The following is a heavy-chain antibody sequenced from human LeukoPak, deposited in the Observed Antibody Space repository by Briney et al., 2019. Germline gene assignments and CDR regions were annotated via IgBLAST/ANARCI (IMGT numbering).Heavy chain of an antibody. Sequence: GGSLRLSCAASGFTFSNAWMSWVRQAPGKGLEWVSLIYTGGSTYYADSVKGRFTISRDNSKNTLYLQMNNLRAQDTAVYYCARWRNYYDSSGFYSNWFDPWGQGTLVTVSS. CDR3: ARWRNYYDSSGFYSNWFDP. D-gene: IGHD3-22*01. J-gene: IGHJ5*02. CDR2: IYTGGST. CDR1: GFTFSNAW. V-gene: IGHV3-66*01.